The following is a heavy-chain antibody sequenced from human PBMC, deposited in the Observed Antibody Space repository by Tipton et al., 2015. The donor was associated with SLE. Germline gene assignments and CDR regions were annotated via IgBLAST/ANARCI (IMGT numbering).Heavy chain of an antibody. CDR1: GGSISSSIPS. CDR2: IYHTGTT. D-gene: IGHD6-19*01. Sequence: TLSLTCTVSGGSISSSIPSWGWIRQPPGKGLEWIGNIYHTGTTHYNPSLKSRVTISLDTSKSQFSLILNSLTAADTAVYYCARGPFQRWPPGAYWGQGTLVTVSS. V-gene: IGHV4-39*07. J-gene: IGHJ4*02. CDR3: ARGPFQRWPPGAY.